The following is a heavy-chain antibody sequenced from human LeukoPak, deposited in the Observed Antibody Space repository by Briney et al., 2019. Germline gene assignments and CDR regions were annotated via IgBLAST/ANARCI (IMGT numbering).Heavy chain of an antibody. CDR1: GGSFSGYY. J-gene: IGHJ4*02. CDR2: INHSGST. CDR3: AGSDGY. V-gene: IGHV4-34*01. Sequence: PSETLSLTCAVYGGSFSGYYWSWIRQPPGKGLEWIGEINHSGSTNYNPSLKSRVTTSVDTSKNQFSLKLSSVTAADTAVYYCAGSDGYWGQGTLVTVSS.